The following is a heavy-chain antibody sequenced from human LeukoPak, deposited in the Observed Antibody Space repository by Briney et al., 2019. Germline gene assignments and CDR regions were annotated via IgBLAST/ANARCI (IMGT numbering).Heavy chain of an antibody. CDR2: IYHIGST. CDR3: AREDTSMVS. V-gene: IGHV4-61*02. J-gene: IGHJ4*02. CDR1: GGSISSGDSY. Sequence: SQTLSLICTVSGGSISSGDSYWSWIRQPAGKGLEWIGRIYHIGSTDYNPSLKSRVTISVDTSKNQFSLNLTSVTAADTAVYYCAREDTSMVSWGQGTLVPVSS. D-gene: IGHD5-18*01.